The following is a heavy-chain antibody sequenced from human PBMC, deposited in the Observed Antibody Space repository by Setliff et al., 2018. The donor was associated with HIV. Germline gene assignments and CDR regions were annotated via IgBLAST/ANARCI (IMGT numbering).Heavy chain of an antibody. Sequence: PGGSLRLSCAASGFTFSNYWMHWVRQAPGKGLVWVSRIKTDGSIITYADAVQGRFTISRDNAKNTLYLQMNGLRAEDTAVYYCVRGIVGASVFNYWGQGTQVTVSS. D-gene: IGHD1-26*01. CDR2: IKTDGSII. V-gene: IGHV3-74*01. CDR3: VRGIVGASVFNY. CDR1: GFTFSNYW. J-gene: IGHJ4*02.